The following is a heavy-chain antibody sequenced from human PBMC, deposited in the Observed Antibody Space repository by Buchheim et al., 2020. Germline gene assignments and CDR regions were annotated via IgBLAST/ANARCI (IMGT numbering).Heavy chain of an antibody. CDR2: IYFCGRT. J-gene: IGHJ5*02. D-gene: IGHD1-26*01. Sequence: QVKLQESGPGLVQPSGTLSLICAVSGDSISRSKSWNWVRQPPGRGLEWIGEIYFCGRTNYNPSLKSRIMISVDESKNHFSLNLTSVTAADTAVYYCARADSKWEGLGSWGQGTL. CDR1: GDSISRSKS. V-gene: IGHV4-4*02. CDR3: ARADSKWEGLGS.